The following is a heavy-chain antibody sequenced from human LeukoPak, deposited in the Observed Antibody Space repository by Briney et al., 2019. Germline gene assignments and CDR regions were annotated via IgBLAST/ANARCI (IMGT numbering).Heavy chain of an antibody. D-gene: IGHD3-3*01. CDR1: GGTFSSYA. Sequence: SVKVSCKXSGGTFSSYAISWVRQAPGQGLEWMGGIIPIFGTANYSQKFQGRVTITADESTSTAYMELSSLRSEDTAVYYCARGTINFGVVTGRFDPWGQGTLVTVSS. CDR3: ARGTINFGVVTGRFDP. CDR2: IIPIFGTA. V-gene: IGHV1-69*13. J-gene: IGHJ5*02.